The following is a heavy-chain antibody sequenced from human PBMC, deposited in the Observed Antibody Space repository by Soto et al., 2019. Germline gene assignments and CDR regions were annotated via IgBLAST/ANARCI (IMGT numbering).Heavy chain of an antibody. V-gene: IGHV4-59*08. Sequence: SETLSLTCTVSGGSISSYYWSWIRQPPGKGLEWIGYIYYSGSTNYNPSLKSRVTISVDTSKNQFSLKLSSVTAADTAVYYCATTGYCGGDCSPVAFDFWGQGTMVIV. J-gene: IGHJ3*01. CDR2: IYYSGST. CDR3: ATTGYCGGDCSPVAFDF. D-gene: IGHD2-21*01. CDR1: GGSISSYY.